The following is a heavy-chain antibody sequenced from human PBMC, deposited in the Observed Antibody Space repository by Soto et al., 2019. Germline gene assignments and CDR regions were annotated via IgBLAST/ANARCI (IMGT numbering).Heavy chain of an antibody. CDR2: ISGSGGST. CDR3: AKVYYDFWSGYYPHTPFDY. V-gene: IGHV3-23*01. Sequence: PGGSLRLSCAASGFTFSSYAMSWVRQAPGKGLEWVSAISGSGGSTYYADSVKGRFTISRDNSKNTLYLQMNSLRAEDTAVYYCAKVYYDFWSGYYPHTPFDYWGQGTLVTVSS. D-gene: IGHD3-3*01. J-gene: IGHJ4*02. CDR1: GFTFSSYA.